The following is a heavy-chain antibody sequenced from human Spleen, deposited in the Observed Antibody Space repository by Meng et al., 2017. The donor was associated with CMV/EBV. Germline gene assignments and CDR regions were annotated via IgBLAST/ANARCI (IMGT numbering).Heavy chain of an antibody. CDR2: ISYDGSNK. V-gene: IGHV3-30*04. J-gene: IGHJ3*02. Sequence: GESLKISCAASGFTFSSYAMHWVRQAPGKGLEWVAVISYDGSNKYYADSVKGRFTISRDNAKNTLYLQMNSLRAEDTAVYLCARESPSPFWTGYPPRHPFDIWGQGTVVTVSS. CDR3: ARESPSPFWTGYPPRHPFDI. CDR1: GFTFSSYA. D-gene: IGHD3/OR15-3a*01.